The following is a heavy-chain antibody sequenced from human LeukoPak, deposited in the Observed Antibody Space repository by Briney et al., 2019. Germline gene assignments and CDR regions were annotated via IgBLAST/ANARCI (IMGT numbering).Heavy chain of an antibody. Sequence: PSETLSLTCTVSGGSISSSSYYWGWIRQPPGKGLEWIGSIYYSGSTYYNPSLKSRVTISVDTSKNQFSLKPSSVTAADTAVYYCARRSQYYDILTGYYRTPYYFDYWGQGTLVTVSS. J-gene: IGHJ4*02. V-gene: IGHV4-39*01. CDR3: ARRSQYYDILTGYYRTPYYFDY. CDR1: GGSISSSSYY. CDR2: IYYSGST. D-gene: IGHD3-9*01.